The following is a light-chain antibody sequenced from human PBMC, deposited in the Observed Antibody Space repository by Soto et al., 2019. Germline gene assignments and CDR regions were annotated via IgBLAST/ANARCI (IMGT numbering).Light chain of an antibody. Sequence: QSVLTQPPSVSGAPGQRVTISCTGSSSNIGAGYDVHWYLQLPGTAPKLLIYGNSNRPSGVPDRFSGSKSGTSASLAITGLQAEDEAYYYCQSYDSSLSGVGFGGGTKVTVL. CDR3: QSYDSSLSGVG. V-gene: IGLV1-40*01. J-gene: IGLJ2*01. CDR2: GNS. CDR1: SSNIGAGYD.